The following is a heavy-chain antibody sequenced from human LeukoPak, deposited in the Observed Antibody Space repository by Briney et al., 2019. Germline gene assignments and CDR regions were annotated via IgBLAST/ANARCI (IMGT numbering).Heavy chain of an antibody. D-gene: IGHD6-13*01. Sequence: ASVKVSCKASGYTCTNYGISWVRQAPGQGLEWMGWISTYNANTNYAQKLQGRVTMTTDTSTSTAYMELRSLRSDDTAVYYCARKTIAGGYNWFDPWGQGTLVTVSS. V-gene: IGHV1-18*01. CDR3: ARKTIAGGYNWFDP. CDR2: ISTYNANT. CDR1: GYTCTNYG. J-gene: IGHJ5*02.